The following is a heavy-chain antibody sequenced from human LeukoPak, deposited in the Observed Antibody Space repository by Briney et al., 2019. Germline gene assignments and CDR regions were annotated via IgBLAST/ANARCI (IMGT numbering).Heavy chain of an antibody. D-gene: IGHD5-12*01. CDR2: IYHSGST. V-gene: IGHV4-30-2*01. CDR3: ARGGHHHTLRP. Sequence: ASQTLSLTCAVSGGSISSGGYSWSWIRQPPGKGLEWIGYIYHSGSTYYNPSLKSRVTISVDRSKNQFSLKLSSVTAADTAVYYCARGGHHHTLRPWGQGTLVTVSS. CDR1: GGSISSGGYS. J-gene: IGHJ5*02.